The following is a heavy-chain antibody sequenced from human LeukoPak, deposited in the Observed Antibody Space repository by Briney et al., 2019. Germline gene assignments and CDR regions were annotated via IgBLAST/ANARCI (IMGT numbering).Heavy chain of an antibody. CDR3: AKSNGYGLIDI. CDR1: GGSISTNNW. J-gene: IGHJ3*02. CDR2: MYHSGGT. Sequence: SETLSLTCAVSGGSISTNNWWSWVRQSPGQGLEWIGEMYHSGGTNYNPSLKSRVTISVDKSKNQFSLKLNSVTAADTAVYYCAKSNGYGLIDIWGQGTMVTVSS. D-gene: IGHD3-22*01. V-gene: IGHV4-4*02.